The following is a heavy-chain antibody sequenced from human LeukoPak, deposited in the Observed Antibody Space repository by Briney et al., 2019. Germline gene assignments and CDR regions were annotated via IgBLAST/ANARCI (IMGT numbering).Heavy chain of an antibody. CDR3: ARDELAAAGYYYYYYMDV. D-gene: IGHD6-13*01. J-gene: IGHJ6*03. CDR2: IYYSGST. Sequence: PSETLSLTCTVSGGSISSSSYYWGWIRQPPGKGLEWIGSIYYSGSTYYNPSLKSRVTISVDTSKNQFSLKLSSVTAADTAVYYCARDELAAAGYYYYYYMDVWGKGTTVTVSS. CDR1: GGSISSSSYY. V-gene: IGHV4-39*07.